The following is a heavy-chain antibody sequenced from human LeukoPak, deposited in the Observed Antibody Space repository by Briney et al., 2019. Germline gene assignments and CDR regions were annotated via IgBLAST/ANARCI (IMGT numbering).Heavy chain of an antibody. J-gene: IGHJ4*02. D-gene: IGHD2-15*01. V-gene: IGHV1-2*02. CDR3: AREECSGGSCYEFDY. CDR1: GYTFTVYY. Sequence: ASVKVSCKASGYTFTVYYMHWVRQAPGQGLEWMGWINPNSGGTNYAQKFQGRVTMTRHTSISTAYMELSRLRSDDTAVYYCAREECSGGSCYEFDYWGQGTLVTVSS. CDR2: INPNSGGT.